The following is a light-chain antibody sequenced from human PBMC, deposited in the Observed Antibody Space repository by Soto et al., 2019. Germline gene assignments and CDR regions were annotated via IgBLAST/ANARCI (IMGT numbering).Light chain of an antibody. J-gene: IGKJ3*01. V-gene: IGKV3-11*01. CDR2: GDS. CDR3: LHRNNWPPSFT. Sequence: EIVLTQSPATLSLSPGERATLSCVASQRISTSIAWYQQRPGQPPRLLIYGDSTRAARIPARFSGSGSETDFTLTISGLETEDFAVYFCLHRNNWPPSFTFGPGTAV. CDR1: QRISTS.